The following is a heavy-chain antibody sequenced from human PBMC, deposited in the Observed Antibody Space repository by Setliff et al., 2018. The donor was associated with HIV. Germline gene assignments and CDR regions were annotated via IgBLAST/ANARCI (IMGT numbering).Heavy chain of an antibody. J-gene: IGHJ1*01. CDR3: ATIRAYYYDSSGQEYVQY. Sequence: ASVKVSCKVSGYSLTDLSIHWVRQAPGQGLEWMGGFDPEDGETFYAQKLQGRVTMTEDTSTDTAYMELSSLRSEDTAMYYCATIRAYYYDSSGQEYVQYWGHGTLVTVSS. D-gene: IGHD3-22*01. V-gene: IGHV1-24*01. CDR2: FDPEDGET. CDR1: GYSLTDLS.